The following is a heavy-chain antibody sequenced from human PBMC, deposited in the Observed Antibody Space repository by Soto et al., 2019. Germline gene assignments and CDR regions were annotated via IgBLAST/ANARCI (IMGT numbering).Heavy chain of an antibody. D-gene: IGHD6-13*01. CDR2: IIPILGIA. V-gene: IGHV1-69*04. J-gene: IGHJ4*02. CDR3: AREGGPGSSSWYHRGFGY. CDR1: GGTFSSYT. Sequence: ASVKVSCKASGGTFSSYTISWVRQAPGQGLEWMGRIIPILGIANYAQKFQGRVTITADKSTSTAYMELSSLRSEDTAGYYCAREGGPGSSSWYHRGFGYWGQGTLVTVSS.